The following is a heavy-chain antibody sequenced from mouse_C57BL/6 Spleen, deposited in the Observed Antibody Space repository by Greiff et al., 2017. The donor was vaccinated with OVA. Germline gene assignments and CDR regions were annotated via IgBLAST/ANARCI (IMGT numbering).Heavy chain of an antibody. J-gene: IGHJ2*01. CDR2: ISNGGGST. CDR1: GFTFSDYY. V-gene: IGHV5-12*01. Sequence: EVMLVESGGGLVQPGGSLKLSCAASGFTFSDYYMYWVRQTPEKRLEWVAYISNGGGSTYYPDTVKGRFTISRDNAKNTLYLQMSRLKSEDTAMYYCARHRCHFDYWGQGTTLTVSS. CDR3: ARHRCHFDY. D-gene: IGHD2-14*01.